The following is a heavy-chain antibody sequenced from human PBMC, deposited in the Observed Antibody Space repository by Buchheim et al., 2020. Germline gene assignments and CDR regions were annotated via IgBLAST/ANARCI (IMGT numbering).Heavy chain of an antibody. CDR1: GGSFSGYY. CDR2: INHSGST. CDR3: ARARSWRVRGGMDV. J-gene: IGHJ6*02. Sequence: QVQLQQWGAGLLKPSETLSLTCAVYGGSFSGYYWSWIRQPPGKGLEWIGEINHSGSTNYNPSLKSRVTISVDTSKNQLSLKLSSVTAADTAVYYCARARSWRVRGGMDVWGQGTT. V-gene: IGHV4-34*01. D-gene: IGHD3-3*01.